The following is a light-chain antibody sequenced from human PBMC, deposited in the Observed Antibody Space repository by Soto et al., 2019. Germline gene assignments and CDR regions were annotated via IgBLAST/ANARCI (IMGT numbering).Light chain of an antibody. Sequence: EIVMTQSPATLSVSPGERATISCRASQSVSSNLAWYQQKPGQAPRILIYGASTRATGIPARFSGSGSGTEFTLPICSLQSEDFAVYYCQQYNNWPPMYTFGQGTKLEIK. CDR1: QSVSSN. V-gene: IGKV3-15*01. CDR2: GAS. CDR3: QQYNNWPPMYT. J-gene: IGKJ2*01.